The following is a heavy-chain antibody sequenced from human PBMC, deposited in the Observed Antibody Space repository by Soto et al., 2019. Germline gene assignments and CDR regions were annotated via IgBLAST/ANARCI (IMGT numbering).Heavy chain of an antibody. CDR2: IKFDGSVK. D-gene: IGHD2-2*01. CDR3: VKDGGYCSSATCYSPRNHYFDS. J-gene: IGHJ4*02. CDR1: VFSFSDYW. V-gene: IGHV3-7*03. Sequence: WSLRLSCVASVFSFSDYWMSWVRQAPGKGPEWVANIKFDGSVKQYVDSVRGRFSISRDNFRNSLFLQMNSLRAGDTAIYYCVKDGGYCSSATCYSPRNHYFDSWGQGTLVTVSS.